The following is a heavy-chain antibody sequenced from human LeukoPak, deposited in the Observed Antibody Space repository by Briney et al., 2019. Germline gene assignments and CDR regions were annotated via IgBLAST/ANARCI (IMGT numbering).Heavy chain of an antibody. CDR2: IRYDGSNK. CDR1: GFTFSSYG. V-gene: IGHV3-30*02. D-gene: IGHD5-18*01. Sequence: GGSLRLSCAASGFTFSSYGMHWVRQAPGKGLEWVAFIRYDGSNKYYADSVKGRFTISRDNSKNTLYLQMNSLRAEDTAVYYCARVPTADTAMVNYFDYWGQGTLVTVSS. CDR3: ARVPTADTAMVNYFDY. J-gene: IGHJ4*02.